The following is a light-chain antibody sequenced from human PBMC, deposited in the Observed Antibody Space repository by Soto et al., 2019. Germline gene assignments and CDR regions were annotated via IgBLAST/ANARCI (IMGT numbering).Light chain of an antibody. Sequence: DNRIKQSPSTVSASVGDRGTITCRASQSISRWWAWYQQKPGKAPKLLIYKASSLESGVPSRFSGSGSGTEFTLTISSLQPDDFATYYCQQYNSYSPYTFGQGTKLEIK. CDR2: KAS. J-gene: IGKJ2*01. CDR1: QSISRW. V-gene: IGKV1-5*03. CDR3: QQYNSYSPYT.